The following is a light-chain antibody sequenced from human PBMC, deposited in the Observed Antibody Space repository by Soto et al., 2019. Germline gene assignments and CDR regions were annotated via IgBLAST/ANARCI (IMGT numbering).Light chain of an antibody. CDR3: GTWDSPDYV. V-gene: IGLV1-51*02. CDR2: ENN. Sequence: QSVLTQPPSVSAAPGQKVTISCSGSSSNIGNNYVSWYQQLPGTAPKLLIYENNKRPSGIPDRFSGSKSGTSATLGISGLQTGDEADYYCGTWDSPDYVFGTGTKLTVL. CDR1: SSNIGNNY. J-gene: IGLJ1*01.